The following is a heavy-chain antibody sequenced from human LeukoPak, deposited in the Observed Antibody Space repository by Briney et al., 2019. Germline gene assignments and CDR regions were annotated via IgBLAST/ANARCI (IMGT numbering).Heavy chain of an antibody. CDR3: AGSTTVTNYYFDY. CDR2: INPSGGST. CDR1: GYTFTSYY. Sequence: WASVKVSCKASGYTFTSYYMHWVRQAPGQGLEWMGIINPSGGSTSYAQKFQGRVTMTRDMSTSTVYMELSSLRSEDTAVYYCAGSTTVTNYYFDYWGQGTLVTVSS. J-gene: IGHJ4*02. D-gene: IGHD4-17*01. V-gene: IGHV1-46*01.